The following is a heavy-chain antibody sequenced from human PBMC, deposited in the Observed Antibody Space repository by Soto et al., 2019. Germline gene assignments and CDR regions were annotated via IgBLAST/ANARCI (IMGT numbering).Heavy chain of an antibody. CDR3: AXDVGYHYDGGPSGQFDF. V-gene: IGHV4-4*03. Sequence: PETLSLPCVLSGNSISTTNWSGWVRQSPGKGLEWIGQIYHSGSTNYNPSLKSRVTISLDKSKNQFSLKLSSVTAADTAVYYCAXDVGYHYDGGPSGQFDFWGQGTLVTVSS. CDR1: GNSISTTNW. D-gene: IGHD3-22*01. CDR2: IYHSGST. J-gene: IGHJ4*02.